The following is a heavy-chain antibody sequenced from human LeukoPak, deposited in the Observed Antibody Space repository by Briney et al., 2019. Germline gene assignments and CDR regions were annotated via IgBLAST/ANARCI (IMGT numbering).Heavy chain of an antibody. CDR2: IYYSGST. D-gene: IGHD3-3*01. J-gene: IGHJ3*02. CDR1: GGSINSGDYY. CDR3: ARTMKITIFGVPFDI. Sequence: SQTLSLTCTVSGGSINSGDYYWSWIRQPPGKGLEWIGYIYYSGSTYYNPSLKSRITISVDTSKNQFSLKLSSVTAADTAVYYCARTMKITIFGVPFDIWGQGTMVTVSS. V-gene: IGHV4-30-4*01.